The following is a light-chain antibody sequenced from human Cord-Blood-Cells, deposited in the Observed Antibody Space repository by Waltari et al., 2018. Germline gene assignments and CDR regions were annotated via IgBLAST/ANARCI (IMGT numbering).Light chain of an antibody. CDR1: QSVSSY. CDR3: QQRSNWPPFT. Sequence: EIVLTQSPATLSLSPGERAPLSCRVSQSVSSYLAWYQQKPGQAPRLLINDASNRATGIPARFSGSGSGTDCTLTISSLEPEDFAVYYCQQRSNWPPFTFGPGTKVDIK. CDR2: DAS. V-gene: IGKV3-11*01. J-gene: IGKJ3*01.